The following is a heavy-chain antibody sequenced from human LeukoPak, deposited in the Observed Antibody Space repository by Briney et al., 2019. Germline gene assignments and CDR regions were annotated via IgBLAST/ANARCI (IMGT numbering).Heavy chain of an antibody. Sequence: ASVKVSCKASGYTFTSYGISWVRQAPGQGLEWMGWISAYNGNTNYAQKLQSRVTMTTDTSTSTAYMELRSLRSDDTAVYYCARMGYDSSGYRWGYYYYGMDVWGQGTTVTVSS. CDR3: ARMGYDSSGYRWGYYYYGMDV. D-gene: IGHD3-22*01. CDR1: GYTFTSYG. CDR2: ISAYNGNT. V-gene: IGHV1-18*01. J-gene: IGHJ6*02.